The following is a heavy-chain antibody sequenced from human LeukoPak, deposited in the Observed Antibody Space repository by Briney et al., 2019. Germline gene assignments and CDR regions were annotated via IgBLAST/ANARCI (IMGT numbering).Heavy chain of an antibody. D-gene: IGHD1-20*01. CDR2: IKSDGITI. Sequence: PGGSLRLSCAASGFTFSNYMMHWVRQAPGKGLVWVSRIKSDGITITYADSVKGRFTISRDNAKNTLYLQMNSLRAEDTAVYYCLRDLNWSLDQWGQGTLVTVFS. V-gene: IGHV3-74*01. CDR3: LRDLNWSLDQ. J-gene: IGHJ4*02. CDR1: GFTFSNYM.